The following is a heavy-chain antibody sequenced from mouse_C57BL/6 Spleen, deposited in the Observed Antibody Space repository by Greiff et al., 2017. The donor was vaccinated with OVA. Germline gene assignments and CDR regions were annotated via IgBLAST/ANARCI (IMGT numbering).Heavy chain of an antibody. D-gene: IGHD1-1*02. J-gene: IGHJ1*03. CDR2: IDPEDGET. Sequence: VQLQQSGAELVKPGASVKLSCTASGFNIKDYYMHWVKQRTEQGLEWIGRIDPEDGETKYAPKFQGKATITADTYSNTAYLQLSSLTSEDTGVDYCAPRDLWTGYFDVWGTGTTVTVSS. V-gene: IGHV14-2*01. CDR1: GFNIKDYY. CDR3: APRDLWTGYFDV.